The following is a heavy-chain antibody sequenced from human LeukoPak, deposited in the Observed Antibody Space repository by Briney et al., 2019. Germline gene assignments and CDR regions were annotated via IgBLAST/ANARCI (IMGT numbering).Heavy chain of an antibody. V-gene: IGHV4-4*07. J-gene: IGHJ6*03. CDR1: GASIYGYY. D-gene: IGHD3-10*01. CDR2: IHTSGTT. CDR3: ARMPPVRGVRNFYFYYYVDV. Sequence: SETLSLTCTVSGASIYGYYWSWIRQPAGQSPEWIGRIHTSGTTNYNPAFKSRVIMSVDTSDKQFSLNVSSVTAADTAVYYCARMPPVRGVRNFYFYYYVDVWGRGTTVTVSS.